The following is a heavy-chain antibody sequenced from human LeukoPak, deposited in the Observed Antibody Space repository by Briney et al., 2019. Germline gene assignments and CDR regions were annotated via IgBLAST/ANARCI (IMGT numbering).Heavy chain of an antibody. D-gene: IGHD5-18*01. CDR1: GFTFSSYW. J-gene: IGHJ4*02. V-gene: IGHV3-7*01. CDR3: ARGLARGARGYSYGYFY. Sequence: TGGSLRLSCAASGFTFSSYWMSWVRQAPGKGLEWVANIKQDGSEKYYVDSVKGRLTISRDNAKNSLYLQMNSLRAEGTAVYYCARGLARGARGYSYGYFYWGQGTLVTVSS. CDR2: IKQDGSEK.